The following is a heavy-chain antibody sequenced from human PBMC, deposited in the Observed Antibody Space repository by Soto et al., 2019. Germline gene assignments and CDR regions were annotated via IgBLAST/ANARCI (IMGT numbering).Heavy chain of an antibody. CDR3: TTVLWYNFAY. J-gene: IGHJ4*02. Sequence: EVQLVESGGGLVKPGGSLRLSCAASGFTFSNAWMNWVRQAPGKGLEWVGRIKSKTDGGITDYAAPVKGRFTISRDDSKNTLYLQMNSLKTEDTAAYYCTTVLWYNFAYWGQGTLVTVSS. CDR1: GFTFSNAW. V-gene: IGHV3-15*07. D-gene: IGHD3-10*01. CDR2: IKSKTDGGIT.